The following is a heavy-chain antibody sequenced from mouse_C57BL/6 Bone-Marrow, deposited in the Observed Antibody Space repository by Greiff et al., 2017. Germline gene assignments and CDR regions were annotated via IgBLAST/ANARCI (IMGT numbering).Heavy chain of an antibody. CDR2: IHPNSGST. J-gene: IGHJ3*01. V-gene: IGHV1-64*01. Sequence: QVQLQQSGPELVKPGASVKISCKASGYAFSSSWMNWVKQRPGQGLEWIGMIHPNSGSTNYNEKFKSKATLTVDKSSSTAYMQLSSLTSEDSAVYYCARGSSGYAWFAYWGQGTLVTVSA. D-gene: IGHD3-2*02. CDR3: ARGSSGYAWFAY. CDR1: GYAFSSSW.